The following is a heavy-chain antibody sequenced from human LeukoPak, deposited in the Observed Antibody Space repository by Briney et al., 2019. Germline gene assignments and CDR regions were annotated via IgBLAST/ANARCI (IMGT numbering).Heavy chain of an antibody. V-gene: IGHV4-59*01. CDR2: IYYSGST. J-gene: IGHJ4*02. CDR1: GGSISSYY. CDR3: ASQYYYGSGSPFDY. Sequence: SETLSLTCTVSGGSISSYYWSWIRQPPGKGLEWIGYIYYSGSTNYNPSLKSRVTISVDTSKNQFTLKLSSVTAADTAVYYCASQYYYGSGSPFDYWGQGTLVTVSS. D-gene: IGHD3-10*01.